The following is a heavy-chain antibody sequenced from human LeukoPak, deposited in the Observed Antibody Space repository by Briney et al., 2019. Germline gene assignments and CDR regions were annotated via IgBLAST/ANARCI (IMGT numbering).Heavy chain of an antibody. Sequence: GGSLRLSCAASGFTFDDYAMHWVRQAPGKGLEGVSGISWNSGSIGYADSVKGRFTISRDNAKNSLYLQMNSLRAEDTALYYCAKDGHDYYDSSGTWDYYYYMDVWGKGTTVTVSS. V-gene: IGHV3-9*01. D-gene: IGHD3-22*01. CDR1: GFTFDDYA. CDR2: ISWNSGSI. J-gene: IGHJ6*03. CDR3: AKDGHDYYDSSGTWDYYYYMDV.